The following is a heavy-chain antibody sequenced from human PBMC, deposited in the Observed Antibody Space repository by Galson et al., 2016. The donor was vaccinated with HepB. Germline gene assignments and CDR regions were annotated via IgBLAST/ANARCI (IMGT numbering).Heavy chain of an antibody. CDR1: GFTFSSHW. V-gene: IGHV3-74*01. Sequence: SLRLSCAASGFTFSSHWMHWVRQAPGKGLVWVSRIDSDGSDIRYADSVRGRFTISRDNAKNTLYLQMNSLRAEDTAVYYCARDQRSSLDYWGQGTLVTVSP. CDR3: ARDQRSSLDY. J-gene: IGHJ4*02. CDR2: IDSDGSDI. D-gene: IGHD6-19*01.